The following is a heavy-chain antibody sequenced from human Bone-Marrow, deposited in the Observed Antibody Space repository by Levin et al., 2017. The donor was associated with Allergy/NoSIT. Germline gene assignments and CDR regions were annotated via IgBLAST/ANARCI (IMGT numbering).Heavy chain of an antibody. CDR3: AKLTPAASAADY. Sequence: GESLKISCVASGFALSTYPVSWVRQAPGRGLEWVSSISTSGDTTYHSDSVEGRLTVSRDNSRNTVYLQMKGLRVEDTAMYFCAKLTPAASAADYWGQGTLVTVSS. D-gene: IGHD6-25*01. V-gene: IGHV3-23*01. CDR1: GFALSTYP. CDR2: ISTSGDTT. J-gene: IGHJ4*02.